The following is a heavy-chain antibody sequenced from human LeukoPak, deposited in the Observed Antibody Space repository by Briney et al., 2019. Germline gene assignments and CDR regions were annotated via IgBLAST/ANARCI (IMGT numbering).Heavy chain of an antibody. D-gene: IGHD6-13*01. J-gene: IGHJ4*02. V-gene: IGHV4-39*01. CDR3: ARVVAATSRYYFDY. Sequence: SETLSLTCTVSGGSISSSSYYWGWIRQPPGKGLEWIGSIYYSGSTYYNPSLKSRVTISVDTSKNQFSLKLSSVSAADTAVYYCARVVAATSRYYFDYWGQGTLVTVSS. CDR2: IYYSGST. CDR1: GGSISSSSYY.